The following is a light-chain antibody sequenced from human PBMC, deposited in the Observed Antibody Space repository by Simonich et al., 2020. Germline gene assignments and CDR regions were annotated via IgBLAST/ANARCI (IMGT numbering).Light chain of an antibody. CDR2: DKN. J-gene: IGLJ3*02. V-gene: IGLV1-51*01. CDR1: SSNIGNNY. Sequence: QSVLTQPPSVSAAPGQKVTISCSGSSSNIGNNYVSWYQQLPGTAPKLLIYDKNTRPSGMPDRFSGSKSGTSATLGITGLQTGDEADYYCGTWDSSLSAGVFGGGTKLTVL. CDR3: GTWDSSLSAGV.